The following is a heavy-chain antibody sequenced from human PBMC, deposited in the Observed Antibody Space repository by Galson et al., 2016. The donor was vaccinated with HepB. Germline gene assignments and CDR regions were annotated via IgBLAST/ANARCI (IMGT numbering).Heavy chain of an antibody. CDR1: GFTFSGYS. D-gene: IGHD6-19*01. V-gene: IGHV3-30-3*01. CDR3: ARGDYSSGEPGY. Sequence: SLRLSCATSGFTFSGYSMQWVRHVPGRGLEWLSLLSKDGNAKYYADSVQGRFTISSDNSKDTLYLYMIGLRPEETAVYYCARGDYSSGEPGYWGQGNLVTVSS. CDR2: LSKDGNAK. J-gene: IGHJ4*02.